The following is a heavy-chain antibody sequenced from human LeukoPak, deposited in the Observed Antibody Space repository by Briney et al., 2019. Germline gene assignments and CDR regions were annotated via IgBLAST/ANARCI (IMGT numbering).Heavy chain of an antibody. Sequence: GGSLRLSCTASGLTFGVYGMNWVRQAPGKGLEWIGFIRSKANGGTTDYAASVKGRFSISRDDSKSIAYLQMNSLKPEDTAVYYCTRRDGYNLYWGQGTLVTVSS. V-gene: IGHV3-49*04. CDR2: IRSKANGGTT. J-gene: IGHJ4*02. D-gene: IGHD5-24*01. CDR1: GLTFGVYG. CDR3: TRRDGYNLY.